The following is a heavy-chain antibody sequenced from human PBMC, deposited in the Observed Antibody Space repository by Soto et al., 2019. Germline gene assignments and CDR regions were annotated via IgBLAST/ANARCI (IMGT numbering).Heavy chain of an antibody. CDR3: AKGRYSSPMGYYYGKDV. J-gene: IGHJ6*02. CDR2: IIPIFGTA. D-gene: IGHD6-19*01. V-gene: IGHV1-69*01. Sequence: QVQLEQSGGEVKKPGSSVKVSCKASGVTFSKFIMTWVRQAPGLGLEWVGGIIPIFGTANYAQKFQGRVTITAEESTRTSYQEVSNLRSEDTAVYYCAKGRYSSPMGYYYGKDVWGQRTAVTVSS. CDR1: GVTFSKFI.